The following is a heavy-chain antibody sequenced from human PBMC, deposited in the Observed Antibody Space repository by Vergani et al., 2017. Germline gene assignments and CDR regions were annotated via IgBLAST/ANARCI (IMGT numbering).Heavy chain of an antibody. V-gene: IGHV4-39*07. CDR3: ARGRFLEWLSVSYYYGMDV. Sequence: QLQLQESGPGLVKPSETLSLTCTVSGGSISSSSYYWGWIRQPPGKGLEWIGSIYYSGSTYYNPSLKSRVTISVDTSKNQFSLKLSSVTAADTAVYYCARGRFLEWLSVSYYYGMDVWGQGTTVTVSS. J-gene: IGHJ6*02. CDR1: GGSISSSSYY. D-gene: IGHD3-3*01. CDR2: IYYSGST.